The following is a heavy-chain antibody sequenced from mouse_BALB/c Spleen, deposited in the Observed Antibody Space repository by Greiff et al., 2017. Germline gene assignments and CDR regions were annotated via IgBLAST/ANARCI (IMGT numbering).Heavy chain of an antibody. CDR2: ISYDGSN. Sequence: ESGPGLVKPSQSLSLTCSVTGYSITSGYYWNWIRQFPGNKLEWMGYISYDGSNNYNPSLKNRISITRDTSKNQFFLKLNSVTTEDTATYYCAGDGNYPWFAYWGQGTLVTVSA. J-gene: IGHJ3*01. CDR1: GYSITSGYY. V-gene: IGHV3-6*02. D-gene: IGHD2-1*01. CDR3: AGDGNYPWFAY.